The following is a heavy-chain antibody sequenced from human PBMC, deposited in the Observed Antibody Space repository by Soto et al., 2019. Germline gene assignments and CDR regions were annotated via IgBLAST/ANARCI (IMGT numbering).Heavy chain of an antibody. Sequence: GSLRLSCAASGFTFGASNLQWVRQASGKGLEWLGRIGSKSETYATKYTASVKRRLTISRDDSKNKLNLQMSRLRGEDTAVYYCAKNRGRVTTSWHFDYWGQGTLVTVSS. CDR2: IGSKSETYAT. J-gene: IGHJ4*02. CDR3: AKNRGRVTTSWHFDY. CDR1: GFTFGASN. V-gene: IGHV3-73*01. D-gene: IGHD4-17*01.